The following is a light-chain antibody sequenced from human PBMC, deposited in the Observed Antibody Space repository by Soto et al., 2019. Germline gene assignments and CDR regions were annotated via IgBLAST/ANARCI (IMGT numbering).Light chain of an antibody. V-gene: IGKV1-39*01. CDR3: QQSYSTPRT. CDR2: AAS. J-gene: IGKJ1*01. CDR1: QSISNY. Sequence: DIQMTQSPSSLSVSVGDRVTITCRASQSISNYLNWYQQKPGKAPKLLISAASTLQSGVPSRCSGSGSGTDFTLTVSSLQPEDFATYYCQQSYSTPRTFGQGTKVEIK.